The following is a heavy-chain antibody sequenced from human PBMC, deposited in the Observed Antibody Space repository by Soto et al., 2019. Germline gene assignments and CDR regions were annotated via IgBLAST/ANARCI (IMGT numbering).Heavy chain of an antibody. CDR1: GYTFTSYG. CDR3: ARAPLNRTSPKNVFDI. Sequence: QVQLVQSGPEVKKPGASVKVSCKASGYTFTSYGISWVRQAPGQGLEWMGWISTYNGNPNYAQKLRGTVTMTTDTSMSIGYMELRSLRSDDSGVFSCARAPLNRTSPKNVFDIWGQGRVVTVSS. J-gene: IGHJ3*02. V-gene: IGHV1-18*01. CDR2: ISTYNGNP.